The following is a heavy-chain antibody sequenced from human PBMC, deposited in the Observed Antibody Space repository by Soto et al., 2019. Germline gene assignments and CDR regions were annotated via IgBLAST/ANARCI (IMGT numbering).Heavy chain of an antibody. CDR1: GYTFTSYG. CDR2: IIPIFGTA. D-gene: IGHD2-15*01. Sequence: GASVKVSCKASGYTFTSYGIHWVRQAPGQGLEWMGGIIPIFGTANYAQKFQGRVTITADESTSTAYMELSSLRSEDTAVYYCARDWYCSGGSCRLGTWFDPWGQGTLVTVSS. CDR3: ARDWYCSGGSCRLGTWFDP. J-gene: IGHJ5*02. V-gene: IGHV1-69*13.